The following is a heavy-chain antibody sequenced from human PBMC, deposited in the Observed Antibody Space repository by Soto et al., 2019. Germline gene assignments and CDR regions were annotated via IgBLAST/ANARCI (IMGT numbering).Heavy chain of an antibody. CDR1: GFIFSNSA. CDR2: ISGSGGST. D-gene: IGHD3-16*02. CDR3: AKRSIVSSGYFDY. Sequence: EVQLLESGGGVVQPGGSLRLSCAASGFIFSNSAMSWVRQAPGKGLEWISGISGSGGSTYNADSVKGRFTISRDNSKNTMYMQMSSLRAEDTAVYYCAKRSIVSSGYFDYWGQGTLVTVSS. V-gene: IGHV3-23*01. J-gene: IGHJ4*02.